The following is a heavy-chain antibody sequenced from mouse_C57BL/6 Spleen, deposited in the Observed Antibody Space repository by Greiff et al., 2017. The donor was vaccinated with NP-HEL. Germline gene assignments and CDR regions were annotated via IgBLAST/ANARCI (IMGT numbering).Heavy chain of an antibody. D-gene: IGHD1-1*02. CDR3: ARWDDGGSGWHFDV. CDR1: GYTFTNYW. J-gene: IGHJ1*03. V-gene: IGHV1-63*01. Sequence: VKLMEPGAELVRPGTSVKLSCKASGYTFTNYWIGWVKQRPGHGLEWIGDIYPGGGYTHYNEKFKGKATLTVDKSSSSAYMQFSSLTSEASAIYYVARWDDGGSGWHFDVWGTGTTVTVSS. CDR2: IYPGGGYT.